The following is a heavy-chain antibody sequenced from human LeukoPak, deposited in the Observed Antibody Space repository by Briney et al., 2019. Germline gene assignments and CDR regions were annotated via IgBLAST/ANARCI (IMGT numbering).Heavy chain of an antibody. CDR1: GFTFSSYG. J-gene: IGHJ4*02. D-gene: IGHD3-22*01. V-gene: IGHV3-30*18. Sequence: GGSLRLSCAASGFTFSSYGMHWVRQAPGKGLEWVAVISYDGSIEYYADPVKGRFSISGDNSKNTLYLQMNSLRAEDTALYYCAKGISSGYFDYWGQGTLVTVSS. CDR2: ISYDGSIE. CDR3: AKGISSGYFDY.